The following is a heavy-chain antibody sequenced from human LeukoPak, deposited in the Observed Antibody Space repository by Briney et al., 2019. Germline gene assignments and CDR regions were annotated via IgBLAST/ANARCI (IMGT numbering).Heavy chain of an antibody. V-gene: IGHV4-59*08. CDR3: ARHSLWFGELDY. Sequence: SETLSLTCTVSGGSISSYYWSWIRQPPGKGLEWIGYIYYSGSTNYNPSLKSRVTISVDTSKNQFSLKLSSVTAADTAVYYCARHSLWFGELDYWGQGTLVTVSS. D-gene: IGHD3-10*01. J-gene: IGHJ4*02. CDR1: GGSISSYY. CDR2: IYYSGST.